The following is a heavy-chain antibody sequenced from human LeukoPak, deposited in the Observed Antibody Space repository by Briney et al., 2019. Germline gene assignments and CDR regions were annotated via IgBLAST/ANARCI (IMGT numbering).Heavy chain of an antibody. J-gene: IGHJ4*02. CDR2: IRYDGSNK. CDR1: GFTFSSYS. V-gene: IGHV3-30*02. Sequence: PGGSLRLSCAASGFTFSSYSMNWVRQAPGKGLEWVAFIRYDGSNKYYADSVKGRFTISRDNSKNTLYLQMNSLRAEDTAVYYCAKDRRGIAARPRTPPEYYFDYWGQGTLVTVSS. D-gene: IGHD6-6*01. CDR3: AKDRRGIAARPRTPPEYYFDY.